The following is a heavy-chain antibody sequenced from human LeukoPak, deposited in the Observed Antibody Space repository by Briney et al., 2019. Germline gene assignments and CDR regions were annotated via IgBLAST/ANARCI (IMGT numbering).Heavy chain of an antibody. CDR3: ARAHMGGNYYDSSGYPDY. J-gene: IGHJ4*02. V-gene: IGHV4-34*01. Sequence: PSETLSLTCTVSGGSISSYYWSWIRQPPGNGLEWIGEINHSGSTNYNPALKSRVTISVDTSKNQFSLKLSSVTAADTAVYYCARAHMGGNYYDSSGYPDYWGQGTLVTVSS. CDR1: GGSISSYY. CDR2: INHSGST. D-gene: IGHD3-22*01.